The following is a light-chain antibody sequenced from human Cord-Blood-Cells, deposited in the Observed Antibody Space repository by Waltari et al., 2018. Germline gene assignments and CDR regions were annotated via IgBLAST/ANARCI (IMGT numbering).Light chain of an antibody. Sequence: EIVLTQSPATLSLSPGERATLSCRASQSVSSYLAWYQQKPGQAPRLLIYDASNRATGIPARFSGSGSGTDFTLTISSLEPEDFAVYYCQQRSNWRTFGQVTKVEIK. V-gene: IGKV3-11*01. CDR1: QSVSSY. J-gene: IGKJ1*01. CDR3: QQRSNWRT. CDR2: DAS.